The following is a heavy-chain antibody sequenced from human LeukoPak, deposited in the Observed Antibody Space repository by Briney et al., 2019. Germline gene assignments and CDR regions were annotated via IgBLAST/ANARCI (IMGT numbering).Heavy chain of an antibody. D-gene: IGHD5-18*01. CDR3: ARGEQLYAFDI. J-gene: IGHJ3*02. CDR1: GGSISSGGYS. Sequence: SETLSLTCAVSGGSISSGGYSWSWIRQPPGKGLEWIGYIYHSGSTYYNPSLKSRVTISVDRSKNQFSLKLSSVTAADTAVYYCARGEQLYAFDIWGQGTMVTVSP. V-gene: IGHV4-30-2*01. CDR2: IYHSGST.